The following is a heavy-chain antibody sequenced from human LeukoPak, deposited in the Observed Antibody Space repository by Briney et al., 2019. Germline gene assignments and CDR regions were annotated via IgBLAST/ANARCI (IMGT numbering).Heavy chain of an antibody. Sequence: SQTLSLTCAISGDSVSSNSATWNWIRQSPSRGLEWLGGTYYRSKWDNDYAVSVKSRITINPDTSKNQFSLQLKSVTPEDTAVYYCARNYYGSGSYYSHFDYWGQGTLVTVSS. V-gene: IGHV6-1*01. CDR3: ARNYYGSGSYYSHFDY. J-gene: IGHJ4*02. CDR2: TYYRSKWDN. CDR1: GDSVSSNSAT. D-gene: IGHD3-10*01.